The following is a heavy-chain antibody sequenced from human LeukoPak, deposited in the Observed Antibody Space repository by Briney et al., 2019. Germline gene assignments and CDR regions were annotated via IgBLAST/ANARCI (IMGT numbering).Heavy chain of an antibody. CDR2: ISSSGSTK. CDR3: ARDQNWSPDW. D-gene: IGHD1-1*01. CDR1: GFTFSSFE. V-gene: IGHV3-48*03. Sequence: GGSLRLSCGASGFTFSSFEMDWVRQAPGKGLEWVSYISSSGSTKYYADSVRARFTISRDNAKNSLYLQMNSLRVEDTAVYYCARDQNWSPDWWGQGTLVTVSS. J-gene: IGHJ4*02.